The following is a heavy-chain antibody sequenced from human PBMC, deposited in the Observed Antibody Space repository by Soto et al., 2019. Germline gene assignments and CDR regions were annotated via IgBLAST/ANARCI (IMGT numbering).Heavy chain of an antibody. V-gene: IGHV1-3*05. CDR1: GYTFTNYA. Sequence: QVQLVQSGAEEKKPGDSVKVSCKASGYTFTNYAIHWVRQAPGQSLEWMGWINTGNGNTKYSQKSQGRITITSDTSASTAYMELNNLRSENTAVYYCARDGVLVGTPQNWFASWGQGTVFTVSS. D-gene: IGHD2-8*02. CDR3: ARDGVLVGTPQNWFAS. CDR2: INTGNGNT. J-gene: IGHJ5*01.